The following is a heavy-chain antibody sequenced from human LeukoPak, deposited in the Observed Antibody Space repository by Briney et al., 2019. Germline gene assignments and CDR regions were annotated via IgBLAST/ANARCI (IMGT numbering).Heavy chain of an antibody. CDR2: IFHRGGT. D-gene: IGHD2-15*01. Sequence: PSETLSLTCTVSNDSISSGDYYWNWIRQPPGKGLEWIGYIFHRGGTSYNPSLKSRILFSVDTSQNQFSLKLNSVTAADTAVYYCVREILYCSGGSCYRGPFNNWGQGTLVTVSA. CDR1: NDSISSGDYY. CDR3: VREILYCSGGSCYRGPFNN. J-gene: IGHJ4*02. V-gene: IGHV4-30-4*01.